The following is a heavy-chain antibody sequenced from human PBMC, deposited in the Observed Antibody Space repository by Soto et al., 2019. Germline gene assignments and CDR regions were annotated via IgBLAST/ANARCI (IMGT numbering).Heavy chain of an antibody. V-gene: IGHV3-23*01. CDR3: AKVTGGYDILTGYYNREDGYDY. CDR1: GFTFSSYA. D-gene: IGHD3-9*01. Sequence: EVQLLESGGGLVQPGGSLRLSCAASGFTFSSYAMSWVRQAPGKGLEWVSAISGSGGNTYYADSVKGRFTISRDNSKNTLYLQMNSLRAEDTAVYYCAKVTGGYDILTGYYNREDGYDYWGQGTLVTVSS. J-gene: IGHJ4*02. CDR2: ISGSGGNT.